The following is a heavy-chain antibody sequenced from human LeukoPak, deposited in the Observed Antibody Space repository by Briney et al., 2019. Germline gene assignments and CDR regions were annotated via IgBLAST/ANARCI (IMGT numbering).Heavy chain of an antibody. Sequence: ASVKVSCKASGGTFSSYAISWVRQAPGQGLEWMGGIIPIFGTANYAQKFQGRVTITADESTSTAYMELSSLRSEDTAVYYCTRETVAAHNRFDPWGQGTLVTVSS. CDR2: IIPIFGTA. D-gene: IGHD6-6*01. CDR3: TRETVAAHNRFDP. V-gene: IGHV1-69*13. CDR1: GGTFSSYA. J-gene: IGHJ5*02.